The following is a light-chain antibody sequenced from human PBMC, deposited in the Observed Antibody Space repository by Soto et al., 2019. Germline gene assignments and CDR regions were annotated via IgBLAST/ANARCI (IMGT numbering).Light chain of an antibody. V-gene: IGKV3D-15*01. J-gene: IGKJ4*01. CDR2: DIS. Sequence: ETLMTQSPATLSVSPGERATLSCRASQSVRSNLAWYQQKPGKPPRLLIYDISTRATGIPTRFSGSGSGTEYTLTISSLQSEDFEVYYCQQYNSWPLTFGGGTKVDIK. CDR3: QQYNSWPLT. CDR1: QSVRSN.